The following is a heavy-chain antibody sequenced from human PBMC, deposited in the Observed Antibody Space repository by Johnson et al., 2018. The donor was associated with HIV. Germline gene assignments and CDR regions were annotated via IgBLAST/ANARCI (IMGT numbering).Heavy chain of an antibody. J-gene: IGHJ3*02. D-gene: IGHD3-3*01. CDR3: ARGPILEWLSGDGFDM. Sequence: QVQLVESGGGVVQPGRSLRLSCAASGFRFSNYALHWVRQTPGKGLEWVALISDDGSNIYYADSVKGQFTISRDHSKNTLHLQMNSLRVEDTAMYYCARGPILEWLSGDGFDMWGQGTMVTVYS. CDR1: GFRFSNYA. CDR2: ISDDGSNI. V-gene: IGHV3-30-3*01.